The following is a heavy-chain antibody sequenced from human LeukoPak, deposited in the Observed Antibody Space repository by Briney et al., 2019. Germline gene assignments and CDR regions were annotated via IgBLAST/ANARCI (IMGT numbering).Heavy chain of an antibody. Sequence: GGSLRLSCAASGFSVSSNYMSWVRQAPGKGLEWVSGICAGGKTYYADSLRVRFTISRDKSKNTLYLQMNRLRAEDTAVYYCAISLGFREVLVGMDVWGQGTTVTVSS. CDR1: GFSVSSNY. CDR3: AISLGFREVLVGMDV. J-gene: IGHJ6*02. V-gene: IGHV3-66*01. D-gene: IGHD3-10*01. CDR2: ICAGGKT.